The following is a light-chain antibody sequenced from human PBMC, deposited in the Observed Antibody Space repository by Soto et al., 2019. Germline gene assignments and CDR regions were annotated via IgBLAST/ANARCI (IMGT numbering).Light chain of an antibody. Sequence: AIQLTQSPSPLSASVGDRVTITCRASQVINSFLAWYQQKPGKAPKLLIYAASSLQTGVPSRFSGSGSATDFTLTINSLQPEDFATYYCQQTDSYPSTFGGGTKVDIK. CDR2: AAS. CDR1: QVINSF. J-gene: IGKJ4*01. V-gene: IGKV1-13*02. CDR3: QQTDSYPST.